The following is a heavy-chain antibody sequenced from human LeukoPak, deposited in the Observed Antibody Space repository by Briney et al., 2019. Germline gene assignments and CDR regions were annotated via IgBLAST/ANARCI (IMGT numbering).Heavy chain of an antibody. J-gene: IGHJ5*02. D-gene: IGHD1-14*01. CDR3: AKDWEITIRGWFDG. V-gene: IGHV3-23*01. CDR2: ISGTGGAT. Sequence: GGSLRLSCVASGFSFGNYAMSWVRQAPGKGLQWVSQISGTGGATWYAGFARDRSTISRDNSRNTVYLEVNSLRAEVTAVYYCAKDWEITIRGWFDGWGQGTLIAVSS. CDR1: GFSFGNYA.